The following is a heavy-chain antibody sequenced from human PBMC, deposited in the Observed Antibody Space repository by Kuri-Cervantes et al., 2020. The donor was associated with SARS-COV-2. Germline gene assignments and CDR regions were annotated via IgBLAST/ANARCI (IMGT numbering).Heavy chain of an antibody. CDR3: ARDRSSSSPNVFDI. J-gene: IGHJ3*02. D-gene: IGHD3-10*01. CDR2: ISPLLGTA. CDR1: ETTFPNYD. Sequence: SVKVSCKAPETTFPNYDINWVRQATGQGLEWMGGISPLLGTATYAQKFQGRVTITMDESMSTAYLELSSLRSDDTAVYYCARDRSSSSPNVFDIWGQGTMVTVSS. V-gene: IGHV1-69*05.